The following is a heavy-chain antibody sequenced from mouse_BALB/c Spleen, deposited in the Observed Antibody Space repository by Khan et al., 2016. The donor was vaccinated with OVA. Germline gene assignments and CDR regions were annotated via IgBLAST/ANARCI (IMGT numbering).Heavy chain of an antibody. CDR3: AKHIWSTYYGMDY. D-gene: IGHD1-1*02. Sequence: VELVESGPGLVAPSQSLSITCTVSGFSLTDHGVSWIRQPPGKGLEWLGVIWGAGSTYYNSVLISNLNTSKDNSKTQIFLKMNSLQTDDTAMYYCAKHIWSTYYGMDYWGQGTTVTVSS. J-gene: IGHJ4*01. V-gene: IGHV2-6-5*01. CDR2: IWGAGST. CDR1: GFSLTDHG.